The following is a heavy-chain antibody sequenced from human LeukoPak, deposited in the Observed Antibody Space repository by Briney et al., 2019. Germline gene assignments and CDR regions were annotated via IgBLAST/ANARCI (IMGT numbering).Heavy chain of an antibody. D-gene: IGHD4-23*01. CDR3: ARGGKATVVTM. Sequence: KSSETLSLTCTVSGGSINSYYWSWIRQPAGKGLEWIGSIYSSGSTNYNPSLKSRVSMSVDTSKNQFSLKLTSVTAADTALYYCARGGKATVVTMWGQEILVTVSS. J-gene: IGHJ4*02. V-gene: IGHV4-4*07. CDR2: IYSSGST. CDR1: GGSINSYY.